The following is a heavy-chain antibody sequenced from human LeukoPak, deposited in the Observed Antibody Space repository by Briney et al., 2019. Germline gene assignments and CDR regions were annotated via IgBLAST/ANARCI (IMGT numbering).Heavy chain of an antibody. CDR2: ISAYNGNT. J-gene: IGHJ6*04. Sequence: ASVKVSCKASGYTFTSYGIRWVRQAPAQRLERMGWISAYNGNTNSAQKLQDRVTMTRDTSTSTAYMQLRSLRSHDAAVYYCATALASRGDPFLDVWGKGTTVTVSS. D-gene: IGHD4-17*01. V-gene: IGHV1-18*01. CDR3: ATALASRGDPFLDV. CDR1: GYTFTSYG.